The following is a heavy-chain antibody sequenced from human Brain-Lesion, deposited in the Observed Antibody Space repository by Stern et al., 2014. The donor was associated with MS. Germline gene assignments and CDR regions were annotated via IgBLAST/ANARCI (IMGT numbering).Heavy chain of an antibody. D-gene: IGHD2-2*01. CDR3: ARGRVVPGFQYYATDV. CDR1: GGSISSGGYY. J-gene: IGHJ6*02. Sequence: VQLVESGPGLVKPSQTLSLSCTVSGGSISSGGYYWSWIRQPAGKGLEWIGRIFNSGSTSHKPSLKSRGPILKKNYHNQFSLRLNSMTAADTAVYYCARGRVVPGFQYYATDVWGQGTTVIVSS. V-gene: IGHV4-61*02. CDR2: IFNSGST.